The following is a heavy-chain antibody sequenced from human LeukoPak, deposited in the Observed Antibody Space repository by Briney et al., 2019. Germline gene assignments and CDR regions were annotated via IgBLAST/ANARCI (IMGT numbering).Heavy chain of an antibody. D-gene: IGHD3-3*01. V-gene: IGHV3-11*01. CDR1: GFTFSDYY. Sequence: GGSLRLSCAASGFTFSDYYMSWIRQAPGKGLEWVSYISSSGSTIYYADSVKGRFTISRDNAKNPLYLQMNSLRAEDTAVYYCARGLYDFWSGYPYYYYYGMDVWGQGTTVTVSS. CDR3: ARGLYDFWSGYPYYYYYGMDV. J-gene: IGHJ6*02. CDR2: ISSSGSTI.